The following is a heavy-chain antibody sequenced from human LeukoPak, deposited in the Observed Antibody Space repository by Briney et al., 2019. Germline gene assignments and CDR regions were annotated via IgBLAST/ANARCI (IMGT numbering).Heavy chain of an antibody. CDR2: ITSSSSYI. CDR1: GFTFSTYS. Sequence: GGSLRLSCAASGFTFSTYSMNWVRQAPGMGLEWVSSITSSSSYIYYADSVKGRFTISRDNAKNSLYLQMNSLRAEDTAVYYCARDSFYTYYYDSSGYVPTPLDYWGQGTLVTVSS. CDR3: ARDSFYTYYYDSSGYVPTPLDY. D-gene: IGHD3-22*01. J-gene: IGHJ4*02. V-gene: IGHV3-21*01.